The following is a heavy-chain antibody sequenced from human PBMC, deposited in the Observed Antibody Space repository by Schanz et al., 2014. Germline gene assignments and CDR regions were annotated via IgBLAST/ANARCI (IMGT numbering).Heavy chain of an antibody. CDR1: GFTVSSNY. D-gene: IGHD3-22*01. CDR3: AMYYETSDYPLYYCDY. V-gene: IGHV3-66*01. CDR2: IYSGGST. J-gene: IGHJ4*02. Sequence: EVQLVESGGGLVQPGGSLRLSCAASGFTVSSNYMSWVRQAPGKGLEWVSVIYSGGSTYYADSVKGRFTISRDNTKNTLYLQMNCLRAEDTAVYYCAMYYETSDYPLYYCDYWGQGTLVTVSS.